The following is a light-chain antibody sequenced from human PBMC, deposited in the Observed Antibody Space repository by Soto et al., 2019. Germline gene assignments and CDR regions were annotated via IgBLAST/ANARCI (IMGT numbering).Light chain of an antibody. CDR3: NSSAGSNNLGV. J-gene: IGLJ3*02. CDR1: SSDVGSYAY. V-gene: IGLV2-8*01. Sequence: QSALTQPSCASGSPGKSVPISCTGTSSDVGSYAYVSSYQQHRGKAPKLMIYEVSKQPSGVPDRFSVFTSFNTASLTVSGRQAEDEADYYCNSSAGSNNLGVFGGVTQLTVL. CDR2: EVS.